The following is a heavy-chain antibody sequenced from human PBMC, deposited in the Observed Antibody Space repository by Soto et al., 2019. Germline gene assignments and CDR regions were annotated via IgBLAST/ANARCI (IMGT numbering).Heavy chain of an antibody. CDR1: GFTFSSYA. CDR2: ISGSGGST. CDR3: ARAMDAAMASKDNWFDP. D-gene: IGHD5-18*01. V-gene: IGHV3-23*01. J-gene: IGHJ5*02. Sequence: PGGSMRLSCSASGFTFSSYAMSWVCQAQGKGLEWVSAISGSGGSTYYADSVKGRFTISRDNSKNTLYLQMNSLRDEDTAVYYCARAMDAAMASKDNWFDPWGQGTLVTV.